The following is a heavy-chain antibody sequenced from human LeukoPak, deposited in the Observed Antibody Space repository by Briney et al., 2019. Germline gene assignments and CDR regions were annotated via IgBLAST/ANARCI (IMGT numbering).Heavy chain of an antibody. J-gene: IGHJ5*02. CDR2: ISYDGSNK. CDR1: GFTFSSYG. Sequence: GGSLRLSCAASGFTFSSYGMHWVRQAPGKGLEWVAVISYDGSNKCYADSVKGRFTISRDNSKNTLYLQMNSLRAEDTAVYYCAKDRLQYQLPNQNWFDPWGQGTLVTVSS. CDR3: AKDRLQYQLPNQNWFDP. V-gene: IGHV3-30*18. D-gene: IGHD2-2*01.